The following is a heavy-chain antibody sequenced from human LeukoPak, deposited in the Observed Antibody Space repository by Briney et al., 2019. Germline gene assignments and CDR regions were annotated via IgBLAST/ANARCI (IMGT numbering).Heavy chain of an antibody. J-gene: IGHJ6*03. CDR3: PRDRRYSGYDWNYSYYMAV. V-gene: IGHV3-21*04. CDR1: GFTFSSYS. Sequence: GGSLRLSCAASGFTFSSYSMNWVRQAPGKGLEGVSSISISSSYIYYADSVKGRFTISRDNAKNSLYLQMNSLTAEDTAVYYCPRDRRYSGYDWNYSYYMAVWSKGTTLTVSS. D-gene: IGHD5-12*01. CDR2: ISISSSYI.